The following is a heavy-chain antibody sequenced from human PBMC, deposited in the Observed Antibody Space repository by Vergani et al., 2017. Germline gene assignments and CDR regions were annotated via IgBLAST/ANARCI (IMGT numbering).Heavy chain of an antibody. V-gene: IGHV2-5*01. D-gene: IGHD1-26*01. CDR2: IYLNDDK. Sequence: QITLKESGPTLVKPTQTLTLTCTFSGFSLSTSGVGVGWIRQPPGKALEWLALIYLNDDKRYSPSLKSRLTITKDTSKNQVVLTMTNMDPVDTATYYCAHWWELVLAFDIWGQGTMVTVSS. CDR3: AHWWELVLAFDI. J-gene: IGHJ3*02. CDR1: GFSLSTSGVG.